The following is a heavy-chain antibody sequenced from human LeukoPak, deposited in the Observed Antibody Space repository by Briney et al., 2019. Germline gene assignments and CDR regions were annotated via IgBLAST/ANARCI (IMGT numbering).Heavy chain of an antibody. CDR2: ISSSSTI. J-gene: IGHJ4*02. Sequence: GGSLRLSCAASGFTFSSYSMNWVRQAPGKGLEWVSYISSSSTIYYADSVKGRFTISRDNAKNSLYLQMNSLRAEDTDLYYCAKDIYGSGTLLSDIWGQGTLVTVSS. V-gene: IGHV3-48*04. D-gene: IGHD3-10*01. CDR1: GFTFSSYS. CDR3: AKDIYGSGTLLSDI.